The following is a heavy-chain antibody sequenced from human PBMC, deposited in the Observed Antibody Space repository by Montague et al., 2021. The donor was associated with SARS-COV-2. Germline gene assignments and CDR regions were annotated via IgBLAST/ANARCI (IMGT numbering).Heavy chain of an antibody. CDR1: GGSISSSSYY. D-gene: IGHD2-2*01. V-gene: IGHV4-39*01. CDR3: ARHLGDLFIVVVYSWFDP. Sequence: SETLSLTCTVSGGSISSSSYYWGWIRQPPGKGLEWFGSIYYSGSTYYNPSLKSRVTISADTSKNQFSLKLRSVTAADTAVYYCARHLGDLFIVVVYSWFDPWGQGTLVTVSS. J-gene: IGHJ5*02. CDR2: IYYSGST.